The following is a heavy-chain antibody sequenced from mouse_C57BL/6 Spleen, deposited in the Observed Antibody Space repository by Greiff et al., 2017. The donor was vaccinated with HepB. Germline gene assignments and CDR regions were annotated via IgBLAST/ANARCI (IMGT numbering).Heavy chain of an antibody. D-gene: IGHD2-5*01. CDR1: GYTFTDYY. V-gene: IGHV1-75*01. J-gene: IGHJ4*01. CDR2: IFPGSGST. CDR3: ERITYYSNHYAMDY. Sequence: VKLQQSGPELVKPGASVKISCKASGYTFTDYYINWVKQRPGQGLEWIGWIFPGSGSTYYNEKFKGKATLTVDKSSSTAYMLLSSLTSEDSAVYFGERITYYSNHYAMDYWGQGTSVTVSS.